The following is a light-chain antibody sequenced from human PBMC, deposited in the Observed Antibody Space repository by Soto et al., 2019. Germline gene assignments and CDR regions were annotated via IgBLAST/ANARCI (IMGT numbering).Light chain of an antibody. CDR1: SSDVGSYNL. J-gene: IGLJ3*02. Sequence: QAVVTQPASVSGSPGQSITISCTGTSSDVGSYNLVSWYQQHPGKAPKLMIYEVTKRPSGVSNRFSGSKSGNTASLTISGLQAEDEADYHCCSYAGSSTWVFGGGTKLTVL. CDR2: EVT. V-gene: IGLV2-23*02. CDR3: CSYAGSSTWV.